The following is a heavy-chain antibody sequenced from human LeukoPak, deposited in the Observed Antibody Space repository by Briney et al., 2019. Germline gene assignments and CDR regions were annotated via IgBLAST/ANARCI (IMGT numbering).Heavy chain of an antibody. CDR1: GGSISSGGYY. Sequence: SETLSLTCTVSGGSISSGGYYWSWIRQRPGKGLEWIGYIYYSGSTYYNPSLKSRLTISIDTSKNQFSLKLTSVTAADTAVYYCASSPGAGSTYYFDYWGQGALVTVSS. CDR3: ASSPGAGSTYYFDY. V-gene: IGHV4-31*03. D-gene: IGHD3-10*01. CDR2: IYYSGST. J-gene: IGHJ4*02.